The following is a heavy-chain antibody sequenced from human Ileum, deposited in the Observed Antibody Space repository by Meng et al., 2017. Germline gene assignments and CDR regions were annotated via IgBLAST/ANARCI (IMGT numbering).Heavy chain of an antibody. D-gene: IGHD3-10*01. CDR1: GGSITNYA. CDR3: AIGWGWTADH. CDR2: SHKTGGS. Sequence: QVQLQESGPGRGKPAESLALTCSVPGGSITNYALIWIRQSPGKGREWLGNSHKTGGSNDNPSLSSRLTIWMDTSNNQFSLELTALTAADTALYYCAIGWGWTADHWGQGILVTVSS. J-gene: IGHJ5*02. V-gene: IGHV4-59*03.